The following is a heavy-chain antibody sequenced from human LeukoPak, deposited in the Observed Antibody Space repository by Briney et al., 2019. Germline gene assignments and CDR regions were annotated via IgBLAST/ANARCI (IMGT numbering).Heavy chain of an antibody. CDR2: IWYDGSNK. J-gene: IGHJ3*02. D-gene: IGHD3-22*01. V-gene: IGHV3-33*01. CDR1: GFTFSSYG. CDR3: ARDQDSSGYYYPHAFDI. Sequence: GGSLRLSCAASGFTFSSYGMHWVRQAPGKGLEGVAVIWYDGSNKYYADSVKGRFTISRDNSKNTLYLQMNSLRAEDTAVYYCARDQDSSGYYYPHAFDIWGQGTMVTVSS.